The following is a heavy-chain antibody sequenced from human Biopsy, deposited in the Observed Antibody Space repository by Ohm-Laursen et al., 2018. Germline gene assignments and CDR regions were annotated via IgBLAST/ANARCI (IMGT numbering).Heavy chain of an antibody. J-gene: IGHJ4*02. D-gene: IGHD5-18*01. Sequence: TQTLTLTCTFSGLSLSNSGVGVAWIRQPPGKALEWLAIIYWNNDKHFSPSLRCSLTITKDTSRNQVVLTVTNMDPVDTATYSCAHARGYSYGYSCFDYWGQGTLVTVSS. V-gene: IGHV2-5*01. CDR1: GLSLSNSGVG. CDR2: IYWNNDK. CDR3: AHARGYSYGYSCFDY.